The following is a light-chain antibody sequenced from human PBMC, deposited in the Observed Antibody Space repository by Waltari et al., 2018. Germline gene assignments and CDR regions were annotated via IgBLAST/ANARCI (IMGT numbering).Light chain of an antibody. CDR2: AAS. Sequence: DIQMTQSPSSLSASVRDRVTITCRASLSINTYVNWYQQKPGKAPKLLIFAASILQSGVPSRFSGSVSGTDFTLTISSLQPDDFATYYCQQSYSAPWTFGQGTKVEIK. V-gene: IGKV1-39*01. J-gene: IGKJ1*01. CDR1: LSINTY. CDR3: QQSYSAPWT.